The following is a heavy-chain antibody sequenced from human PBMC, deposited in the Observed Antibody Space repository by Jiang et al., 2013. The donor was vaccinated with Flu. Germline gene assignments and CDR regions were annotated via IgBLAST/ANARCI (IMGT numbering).Heavy chain of an antibody. Sequence: VQLLESGGGLVQPGGSLRLSCAASGFTFNTYAMTWVRQAPGKGLEWVSAISGSGGSTYYADSVKGRFTISRDNSKNMLYLQMNSLRAEDTAVYYCAKDSTASAYSDYWGQGTLVTVSS. CDR3: AKDSTASAYSDY. V-gene: IGHV3-23*01. J-gene: IGHJ4*02. CDR1: GFTFNTYA. CDR2: ISGSGGST. D-gene: IGHD3-3*01.